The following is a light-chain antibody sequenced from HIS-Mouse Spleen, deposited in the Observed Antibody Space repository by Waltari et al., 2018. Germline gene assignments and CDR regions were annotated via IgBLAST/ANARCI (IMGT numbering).Light chain of an antibody. J-gene: IGKJ1*01. Sequence: DIQMTQPPSSLVASVGDRVTITSRASQSISSLLNWYQQKPGKAPKLLIYAASSLPSVVPSRFSCSGSGTDFTLTISSLQPEDFATYYCQQSYSTPGTFGQGTKVEIK. V-gene: IGKV1-39*01. CDR3: QQSYSTPGT. CDR2: AAS. CDR1: QSISSL.